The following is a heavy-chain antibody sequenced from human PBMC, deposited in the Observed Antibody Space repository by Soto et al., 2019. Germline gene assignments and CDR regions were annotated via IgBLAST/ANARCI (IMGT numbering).Heavy chain of an antibody. Sequence: EVQLLEPGGGLVQPGGSLRLSCAASGFTFSSYAMSWVRQAPGKGLEWVSAISGSGGSTYYADSVKGRFTISRDNSKNTRYLQMNSQRAEDTSVYYCAKGGTTSRWRYCYSMDVWGQGTTVTVSS. CDR3: AKGGTTSRWRYCYSMDV. D-gene: IGHD2-2*01. CDR2: ISGSGGST. J-gene: IGHJ6*02. V-gene: IGHV3-23*01. CDR1: GFTFSSYA.